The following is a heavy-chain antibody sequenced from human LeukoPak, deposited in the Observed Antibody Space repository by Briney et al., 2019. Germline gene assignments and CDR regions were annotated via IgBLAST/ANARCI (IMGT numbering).Heavy chain of an antibody. CDR3: ARRVVVVPAAPREYNWFDP. V-gene: IGHV4-59*01. CDR2: IYYSGST. CDR1: GGSISSYY. J-gene: IGHJ5*02. Sequence: SETLSLTCTVSGGSISSYYWSWIRQPPGKGLEWIGYIYYSGSTNYNPSLKSRVTISVDTSKNQFSLKLSSVTAADTAVYYCARRVVVVPAAPREYNWFDPWGQGTLVTVSS. D-gene: IGHD2-2*01.